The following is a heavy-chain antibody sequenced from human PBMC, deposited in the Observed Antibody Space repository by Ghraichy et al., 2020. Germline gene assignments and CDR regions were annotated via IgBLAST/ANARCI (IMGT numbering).Heavy chain of an antibody. V-gene: IGHV4-59*13. J-gene: IGHJ6*03. CDR1: GGSINDYY. CDR2: IYYTGNT. CDR3: ARQAIHYYYMDV. Sequence: TLSLTCTVSGGSINDYYWSWIRQVPGKGLEWIGYIYYTGNTNYNPSLKSRVTISVDTSKNQFSLKLNSVTAADTAVYYCARQAIHYYYMDVWGKGTTVTVSS.